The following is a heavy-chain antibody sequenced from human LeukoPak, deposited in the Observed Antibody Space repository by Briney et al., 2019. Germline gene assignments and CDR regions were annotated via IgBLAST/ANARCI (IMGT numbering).Heavy chain of an antibody. CDR1: GGSFSGYY. CDR2: INHSGST. V-gene: IGHV4-34*01. D-gene: IGHD6-19*01. Sequence: SVTLSLTCAVYGGSFSGYYWSWIRQPPGKGLEWIGEINHSGSTNYNPSLKSRVTISVDTSKNQFSLKLSSVTAADTAVYYCARHDIAVAGTQDYWGQGTLVTVSS. CDR3: ARHDIAVAGTQDY. J-gene: IGHJ4*02.